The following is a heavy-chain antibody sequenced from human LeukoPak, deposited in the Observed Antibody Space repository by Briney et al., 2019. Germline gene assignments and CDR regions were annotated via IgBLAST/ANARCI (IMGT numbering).Heavy chain of an antibody. D-gene: IGHD3-9*01. CDR1: GGFVNSGYYY. Sequence: PSETLSLTCTVSGGFVNSGYYYWGWIRQPAGKGLEWIGRIYTSGSTNYNPSLKSRVTISVDTSKNQFSLKLSSVTAADTAVYYCAREGPHPLLAKEPVLRYFDWSPGGFDPWGQGTLVTVSS. J-gene: IGHJ5*02. CDR2: IYTSGST. V-gene: IGHV4-61*02. CDR3: AREGPHPLLAKEPVLRYFDWSPGGFDP.